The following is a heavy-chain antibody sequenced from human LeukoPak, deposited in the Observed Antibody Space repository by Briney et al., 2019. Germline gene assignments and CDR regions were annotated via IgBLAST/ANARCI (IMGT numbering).Heavy chain of an antibody. Sequence: SETLSLTCTVSGGSISSSSYYWGWIRQPPGKGLEWIGTIYYSGSTYYSPSLKSRVTISVDTSQNQFSLTVNSVTATDTAVYYCARLYYYYYYMDVWGKGTTVTVSS. CDR1: GGSISSSSYY. V-gene: IGHV4-39*01. J-gene: IGHJ6*03. CDR2: IYYSGST. CDR3: ARLYYYYYYMDV.